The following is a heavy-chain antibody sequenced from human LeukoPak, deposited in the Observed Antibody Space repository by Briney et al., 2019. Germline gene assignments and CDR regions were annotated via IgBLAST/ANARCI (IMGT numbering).Heavy chain of an antibody. D-gene: IGHD1-14*01. CDR1: GDSINSRSYS. V-gene: IGHV4-39*07. Sequence: SETLSLTCTVSGDSINSRSYSWGWIRQPPGEGLEWIGSIYHSGGTYYNPSLKSRVTISVDTSKNQFSLKLSSVTAADTAVYYCARGRYIPLTLWGQGTLVTVSS. J-gene: IGHJ4*02. CDR3: ARGRYIPLTL. CDR2: IYHSGGT.